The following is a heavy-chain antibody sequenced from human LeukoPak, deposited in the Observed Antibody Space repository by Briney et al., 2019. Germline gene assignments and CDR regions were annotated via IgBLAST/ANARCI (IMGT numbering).Heavy chain of an antibody. V-gene: IGHV4-34*01. CDR3: ARGGDGYNYYYCGMDV. Sequence: PSETLSLTCAVYGGSFSGYYWSWIRQPPGKGLEWIGEINHSGSTNYNPSIKSRVTISVDTSKNQFSLKVSSVTAADTAVYYCARGGDGYNYYYCGMDVWGLGTTVTVSS. J-gene: IGHJ6*02. CDR2: INHSGST. CDR1: GGSFSGYY. D-gene: IGHD5-24*01.